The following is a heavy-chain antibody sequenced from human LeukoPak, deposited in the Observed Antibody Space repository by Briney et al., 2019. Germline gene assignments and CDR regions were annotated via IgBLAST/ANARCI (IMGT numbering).Heavy chain of an antibody. V-gene: IGHV4-59*01. J-gene: IGHJ3*02. CDR2: IYYSGST. CDR1: GCSITNYY. CDR3: ARGHLLNGWFKYDAFEI. D-gene: IGHD6-19*01. Sequence: SETLSLTCTVSGCSITNYYWSWFRQPPGKGLEWIGYIYYSGSTNYYPSLKSRVTIAVDTSKNQFSLKLTSVTAADTAVYYCARGHLLNGWFKYDAFEIWGQGTMVTVSS.